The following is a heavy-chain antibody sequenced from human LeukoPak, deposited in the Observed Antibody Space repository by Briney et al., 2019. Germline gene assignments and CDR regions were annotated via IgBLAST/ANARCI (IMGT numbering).Heavy chain of an antibody. J-gene: IGHJ4*02. Sequence: GGSLRLSCVASGFTFRSYSMNWVRQAPGKGLEWVSYISSTEDIYYADSVRGRFTISRDNTQSSLYLQMNSLRVEDTAVYYCARDYNWGFDYWGQGTLVTVSS. CDR1: GFTFRSYS. CDR3: ARDYNWGFDY. CDR2: ISSTEDI. V-gene: IGHV3-21*01. D-gene: IGHD1-20*01.